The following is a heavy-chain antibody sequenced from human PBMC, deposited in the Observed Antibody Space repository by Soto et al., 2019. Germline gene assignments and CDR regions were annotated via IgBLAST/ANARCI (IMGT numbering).Heavy chain of an antibody. CDR2: IYYSGST. Sequence: PSETLSLTCTVSGGSISSSSYYWGWIRQPPGKGLEWIGSIYYSGSTYYNPSLKSRVTISVDTSKNQFSLKLSSVTAADTAVYYCARGLWSGYYYYYYGMDVWGQGTTVTVSS. CDR3: ARGLWSGYYYYYYGMDV. CDR1: GGSISSSSYY. V-gene: IGHV4-39*07. D-gene: IGHD3-3*01. J-gene: IGHJ6*02.